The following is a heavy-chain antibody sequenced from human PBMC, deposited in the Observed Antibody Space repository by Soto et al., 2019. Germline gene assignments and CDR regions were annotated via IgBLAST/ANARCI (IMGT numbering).Heavy chain of an antibody. CDR1: GFTFSDTL. Sequence: QVQLVQSGAEMKKPGASVNISCQASGFTFSDTLINWVRQGPGQGLEWMGWINPANGNTRYSESFQGRVTISSPSSASTAYVALSDRTSEDTAVYYCARDIVRVGPRAKDAFDVWGQGTMITVSS. CDR3: ARDIVRVGPRAKDAFDV. CDR2: INPANGNT. D-gene: IGHD1-26*01. V-gene: IGHV1-3*01. J-gene: IGHJ3*01.